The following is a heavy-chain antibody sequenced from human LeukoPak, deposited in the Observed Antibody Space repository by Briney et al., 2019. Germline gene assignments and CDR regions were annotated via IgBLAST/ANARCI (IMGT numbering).Heavy chain of an antibody. CDR3: ARGLVGSTIFGAYYMDV. Sequence: ASVKVSCKASGYTFTSYDINWVRQATGQGLEWMGWMNPNSGNTGYAQKFLGRVTITRNTSISTAYMELSSLRSEDTAVYYCARGLVGSTIFGAYYMDVWGKGTTVTVSS. J-gene: IGHJ6*03. CDR1: GYTFTSYD. CDR2: MNPNSGNT. V-gene: IGHV1-8*03. D-gene: IGHD3-3*01.